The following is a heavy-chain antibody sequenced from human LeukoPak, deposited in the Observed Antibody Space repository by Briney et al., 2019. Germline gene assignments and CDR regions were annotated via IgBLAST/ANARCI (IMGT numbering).Heavy chain of an antibody. CDR2: IYYSGST. V-gene: IGHV4-59*01. J-gene: IGHJ4*02. CDR1: GGSISSYY. D-gene: IGHD5-18*01. CDR3: AREAAMVPGQFDY. Sequence: PSETLSLTCTVSGGSISSYYWSWIRQPPGKGLEWIGYIYYSGSTNYNPSLKSRVTISVDTSKNQFSLKLSSVTAADTAVCYCAREAAMVPGQFDYWGQGTLVTVSS.